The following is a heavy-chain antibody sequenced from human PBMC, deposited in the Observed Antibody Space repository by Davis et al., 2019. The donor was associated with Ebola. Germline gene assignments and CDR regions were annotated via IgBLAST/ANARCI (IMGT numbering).Heavy chain of an antibody. CDR2: ISYDGSNK. CDR3: ARTGMFDY. CDR1: GFTFSSYG. V-gene: IGHV3-30*03. Sequence: GESLKISCAASGFTFSSYGMHWVRQAPGKGLEWVAVISYDGSNKYYADSVKGRFTISRDNSKNTLYLQMNSLRAEDTAVYYCARTGMFDYWGQGTLVTVSS. J-gene: IGHJ4*02. D-gene: IGHD7-27*01.